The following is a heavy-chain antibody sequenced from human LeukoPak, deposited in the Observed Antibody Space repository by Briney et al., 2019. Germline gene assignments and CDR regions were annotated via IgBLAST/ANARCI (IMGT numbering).Heavy chain of an antibody. V-gene: IGHV3-23*01. CDR2: ISGGGGTT. CDR1: GFTFSTIA. J-gene: IGHJ3*02. Sequence: PGGSLRLSCAASGFTFSTIAISWVRQAPGRGLEWVSGISGGGGTTYYADSVKGRFTISRDNSKNTVHLQMNSLRAEDTAVYYCAKDWRTLDAFDIWGQGTMVTVSS. CDR3: AKDWRTLDAFDI.